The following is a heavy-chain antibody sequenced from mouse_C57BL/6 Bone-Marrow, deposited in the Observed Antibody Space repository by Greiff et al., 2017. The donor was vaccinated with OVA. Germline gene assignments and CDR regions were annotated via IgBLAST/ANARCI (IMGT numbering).Heavy chain of an antibody. CDR1: GFTFSSYA. CDR2: ISSGGDYI. D-gene: IGHD4-1*01. CDR3: TRDNWETGFAY. J-gene: IGHJ3*01. Sequence: EVKLQESGEGLVKPGGSLKLSCAASGFTFSSYAMSWVRQTPEKRLEWVAYISSGGDYIYYADTVKGRFTISRDNARNTLYLQMSSLKSEDTAMYYCTRDNWETGFAYWGQGTLVTVSA. V-gene: IGHV5-9-1*02.